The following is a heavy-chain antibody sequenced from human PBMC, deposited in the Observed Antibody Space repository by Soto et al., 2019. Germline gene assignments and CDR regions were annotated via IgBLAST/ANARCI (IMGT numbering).Heavy chain of an antibody. J-gene: IGHJ5*02. CDR3: ATRITVFGLLIPPFDP. D-gene: IGHD3-3*01. CDR1: GGSVNGYY. V-gene: IGHV4-34*01. Sequence: SETLSLTCAVYGGSVNGYYWNWIRQPPGKGLEWIGEINHTGGTHYNPSLKSRVTMSVDTSKNQFSLGLSSVTAADTAIYYCATRITVFGLLIPPFDPWGQGTQVTVSS. CDR2: INHTGGT.